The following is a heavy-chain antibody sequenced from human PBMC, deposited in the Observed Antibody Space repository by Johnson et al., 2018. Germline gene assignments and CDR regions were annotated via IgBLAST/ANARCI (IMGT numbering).Heavy chain of an antibody. Sequence: VQLVQSGGGVVQPGRSLRLSCAASGFTFSSYAMSWVRQAPGKGLEWVSAISSSGGSTYYGVSVKGRFTISKENSKNTLYLQMHILSDEDTAIYYCAKVVSSGWGDYWGQGTLVTVSS. V-gene: IGHV3-23*04. J-gene: IGHJ4*02. CDR2: ISSSGGST. CDR1: GFTFSSYA. D-gene: IGHD6-19*01. CDR3: AKVVSSGWGDY.